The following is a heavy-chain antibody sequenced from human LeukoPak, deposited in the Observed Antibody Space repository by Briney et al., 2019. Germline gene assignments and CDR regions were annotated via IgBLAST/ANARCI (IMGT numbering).Heavy chain of an antibody. CDR1: RFTFSSYA. CDR3: AKDSGGYNLLFDY. CDR2: ISGGGGST. D-gene: IGHD5-24*01. V-gene: IGHV3-23*01. J-gene: IGHJ4*02. Sequence: GGSLRLSCAASRFTFSSYAMSWVRQAPGKGLEWVSAISGGGGSTYYADSVKGRFTISRDNSKNTLYLQMNSLRAEDTAVYYCAKDSGGYNLLFDYWGQGTLVTVSS.